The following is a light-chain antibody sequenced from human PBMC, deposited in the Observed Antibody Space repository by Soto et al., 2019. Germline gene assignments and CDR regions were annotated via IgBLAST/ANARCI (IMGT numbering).Light chain of an antibody. J-gene: IGKJ2*01. V-gene: IGKV1-5*01. CDR2: HAS. CDR3: QQRNSYPRT. Sequence: DIQMTQSPSTLPASVGDIVTINFRASQSISNWLAWYQQKPGTAPKVLIYHASNLQSGVPSRFSGSGSETEFTLTITSLQPEDSATYYCQQRNSYPRTFGQGTKVDIK. CDR1: QSISNW.